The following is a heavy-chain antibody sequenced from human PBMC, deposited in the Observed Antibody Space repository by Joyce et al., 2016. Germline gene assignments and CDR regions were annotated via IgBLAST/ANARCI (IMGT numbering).Heavy chain of an antibody. J-gene: IGHJ4*02. V-gene: IGHV3-49*04. CDR1: GLPFGIYT. Sequence: EVQLVESGGGLVQPGRSLRLSCKTSGLPFGIYTLSWVRQAPGKGLEWVSFVRTKGFGGTKEYAASVKGRFTISRDDSNNIAYLQMNSLKTEDTATYFCTSSFETSGYYLTDYWGQGTLVTVSS. D-gene: IGHD3-22*01. CDR3: TSSFETSGYYLTDY. CDR2: VRTKGFGGTK.